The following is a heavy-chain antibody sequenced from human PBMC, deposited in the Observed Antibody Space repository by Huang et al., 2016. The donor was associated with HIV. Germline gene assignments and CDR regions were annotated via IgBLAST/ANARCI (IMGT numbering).Heavy chain of an antibody. V-gene: IGHV4-39*01. CDR2: FFYSCST. J-gene: IGHJ4*02. Sequence: QLHLQESGPGLVEPSETLSITCTVSGGSISSSSYYWGWIRQHQGKGLEWFGSFFYSCSTHYNPALKSRITISVDTSMNQFSLKLNSVTAADTAEYYCARHISIGLYSVDQRYYFDYWGQGTPVTVSS. CDR1: GGSISSSSYY. CDR3: ARHISIGLYSVDQRYYFDY. D-gene: IGHD6-19*01.